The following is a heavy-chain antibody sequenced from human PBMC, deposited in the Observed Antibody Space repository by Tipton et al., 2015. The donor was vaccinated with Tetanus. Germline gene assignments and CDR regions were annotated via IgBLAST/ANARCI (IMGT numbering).Heavy chain of an antibody. J-gene: IGHJ4*01. CDR2: LIPLLGAI. V-gene: IGHV1-69*01. D-gene: IGHD2-21*02. CDR3: ARVICAGDCFHYGR. Sequence: QLVQSGAEAKKPGSSVKVSCKAPGCTFSSYAVSWVRQTPGQWPEWIGGLIPLLGAINYAQKFQDRVTMTADESTNTVYLDVSSLTSGDPAVYYCARVICAGDCFHYGRWGHGTLVTVSS. CDR1: GCTFSSYA.